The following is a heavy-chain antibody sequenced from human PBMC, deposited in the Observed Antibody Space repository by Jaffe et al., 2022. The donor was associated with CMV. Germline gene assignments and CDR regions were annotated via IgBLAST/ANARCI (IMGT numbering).Heavy chain of an antibody. D-gene: IGHD3-3*01. J-gene: IGHJ4*02. CDR3: ARGDDFWSGYTEYYFDY. Sequence: EVQLVESGGGLVQPGGSLRLSCAASGFTFSSYSMNWVRQAPGKGLEWVSYISSSSSTIYYADSVKGRFTISRDNAKNSLYLQMNSLRDEDTAVYYCARGDDFWSGYTEYYFDYWGQGTLVTVSS. V-gene: IGHV3-48*02. CDR2: ISSSSSTI. CDR1: GFTFSSYS.